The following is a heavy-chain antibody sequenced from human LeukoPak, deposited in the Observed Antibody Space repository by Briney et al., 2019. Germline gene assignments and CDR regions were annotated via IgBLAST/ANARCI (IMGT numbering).Heavy chain of an antibody. V-gene: IGHV1-18*01. J-gene: IGHJ3*02. D-gene: IGHD3-10*01. CDR3: ARARITMVRGVPDAAAAFDI. Sequence: VASVKVSCKASDYTFTSYGISWVRQAPGQGLEWMGWISAYNGNTNYAQNLQGRVTMTTDSSTSTAYMELSSLRSEDTAVYYCARARITMVRGVPDAAAAFDIWGQGTMVTVSS. CDR1: DYTFTSYG. CDR2: ISAYNGNT.